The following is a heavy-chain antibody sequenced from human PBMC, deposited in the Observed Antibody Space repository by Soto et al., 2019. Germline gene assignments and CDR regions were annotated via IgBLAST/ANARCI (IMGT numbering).Heavy chain of an antibody. V-gene: IGHV4-34*01. CDR3: ARERGGLIAARPYYFDY. J-gene: IGHJ4*02. CDR1: GGSFSGYY. Sequence: SETLSLTCAVYGGSFSGYYWSWIRQPPGKGLEWIGEINHSGSTNYNPSLKSRVTISVDTSKNQFSLKLSSVTAADTAVYYCARERGGLIAARPYYFDYWGQGTLVTVSS. CDR2: INHSGST. D-gene: IGHD6-6*01.